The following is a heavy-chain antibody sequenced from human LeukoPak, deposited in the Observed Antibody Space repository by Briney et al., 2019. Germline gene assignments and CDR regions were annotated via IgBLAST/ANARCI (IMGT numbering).Heavy chain of an antibody. CDR3: ARRVVRRGAFDI. CDR2: INHSGST. J-gene: IGHJ3*02. D-gene: IGHD3-10*01. Sequence: SETLSLTCAVYGGSFSGYYWSWIRQPPGKGLEWIGEINHSGSTNYNPSLKSRVTISVDTSKNQFSLKLSSVTAADTAVYYCARRVVRRGAFDIWGQGTMVTVSS. V-gene: IGHV4-34*01. CDR1: GGSFSGYY.